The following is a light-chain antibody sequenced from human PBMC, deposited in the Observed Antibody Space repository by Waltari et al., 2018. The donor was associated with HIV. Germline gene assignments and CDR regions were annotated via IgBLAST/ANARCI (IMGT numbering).Light chain of an antibody. Sequence: QSALTQPASVSGSPGPSITISCTGTSSDVGGYNFVSWYQHHPGNAPKLMIYEVSNRPSGVSNRFSGSKSGNTASLTISGLQAEDEADYYCSSYTSSSTLVFGGGTKLTVL. CDR1: SSDVGGYNF. CDR2: EVS. V-gene: IGLV2-14*01. J-gene: IGLJ3*02. CDR3: SSYTSSSTLV.